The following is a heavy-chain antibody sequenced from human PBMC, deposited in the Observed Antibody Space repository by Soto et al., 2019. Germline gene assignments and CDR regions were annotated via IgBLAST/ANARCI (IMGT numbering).Heavy chain of an antibody. V-gene: IGHV1-69*01. J-gene: IGHJ5*02. CDR3: ARGNRMAYLHPNWFDP. Sequence: QVQLVQSGAEVKKPGSSVKVSCKASGGTFSSYAISWVRQAPGQGLEWMGGIIPIFGTANYAQKFQGRVTITADESTXXXXXXXXXXXXXXTXVYYCARGNRMAYLHPNWFDPWGQGTLVTVSS. CDR1: GGTFSSYA. CDR2: IIPIFGTA. D-gene: IGHD3-10*01.